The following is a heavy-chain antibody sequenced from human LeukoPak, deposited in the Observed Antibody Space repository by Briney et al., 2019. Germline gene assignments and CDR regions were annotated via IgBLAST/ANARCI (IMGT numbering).Heavy chain of an antibody. CDR1: GFTVSSNY. V-gene: IGHV3-53*01. J-gene: IGHJ6*03. CDR2: IYSGGTT. D-gene: IGHD7-27*01. Sequence: GSLRLSCAVSGFTVSSNYMSWVRQAPGKGLEWVSVIYSGGTTYYADSVKGRFTISRDNSKNTLYLQMNSLRAEDTAVYYCARAPNRAYYMDVWGKGTTVTVSS. CDR3: ARAPNRAYYMDV.